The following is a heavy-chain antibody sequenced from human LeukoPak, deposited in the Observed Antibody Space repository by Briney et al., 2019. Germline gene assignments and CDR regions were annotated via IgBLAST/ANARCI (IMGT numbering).Heavy chain of an antibody. CDR2: ISYDGSNK. CDR1: GFTFSSYA. V-gene: IGHV3-30*04. J-gene: IGHJ4*02. D-gene: IGHD4/OR15-4a*01. CDR3: ARGPTDYGDMDY. Sequence: PGRSLRLSCAASGFTFSSYAMHWVRQAPGKGLEWVAVISYDGSNKYYADSVKGRFTISRDNSKNTLYLQMNSLRAEDTAVYHCARGPTDYGDMDYWGQGTLVTVSS.